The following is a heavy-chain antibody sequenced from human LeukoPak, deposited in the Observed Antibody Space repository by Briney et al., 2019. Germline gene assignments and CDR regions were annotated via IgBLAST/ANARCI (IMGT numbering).Heavy chain of an antibody. Sequence: GGSLRLSCAASGFTFSSYGIHWVRQAPGKGLEWMAFIRFDGSVKYYADSVKGRFTISRDNSKNTLYLQMNNVRAEDTAVYYCAKXLYGSGWTPDCWGHGTLLTVSS. CDR1: GFTFSSYG. V-gene: IGHV3-30*02. CDR2: IRFDGSVK. CDR3: AKXLYGSGWTPDC. J-gene: IGHJ4*01. D-gene: IGHD6-19*01.